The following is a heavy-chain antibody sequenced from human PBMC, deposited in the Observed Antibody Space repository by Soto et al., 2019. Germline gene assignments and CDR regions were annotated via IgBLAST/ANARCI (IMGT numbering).Heavy chain of an antibody. V-gene: IGHV3-11*01. Sequence: GWSLRLSCSASGFIFSDYFMSWIRQTPGKGLEWVSHISSSADTIYYADSVKGRFTISRDNAENSVYLQMNSLRAEDSAVYYCARAKVREPGREYWGKVTTGT. CDR2: ISSSADTI. J-gene: IGHJ6*03. D-gene: IGHD4-17*01. CDR1: GFIFSDYF. CDR3: ARAKVREPGREY.